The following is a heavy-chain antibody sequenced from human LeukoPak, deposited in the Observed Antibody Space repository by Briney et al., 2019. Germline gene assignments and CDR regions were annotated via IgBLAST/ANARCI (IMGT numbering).Heavy chain of an antibody. CDR2: IIPIFGTA. CDR3: ASHSSSWLGERYWFDP. V-gene: IGHV1-69*01. J-gene: IGHJ5*02. CDR1: GGTFSSYA. D-gene: IGHD6-13*01. Sequence: SVKVSCKASGGTFSSYAISWVRQAPGQGLEWMGGIIPIFGTANYAQKFQGRVTITADGSTSTAYMELSSLRSEDTAAYYCASHSSSWLGERYWFDPWGQGTLVTVSS.